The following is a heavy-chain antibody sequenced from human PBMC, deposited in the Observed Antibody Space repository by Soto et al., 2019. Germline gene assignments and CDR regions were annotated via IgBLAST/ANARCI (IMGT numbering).Heavy chain of an antibody. Sequence: GGSLRLSCAASGLTFSSYWMSWVRQAPGKGLEWVANIKQDGSEKYYVDSVKGRFTISRDNAKNSLYLQMNSLRAEDTAVYYCARDPGYYYYWGQGTLVTVSS. CDR2: IKQDGSEK. CDR1: GLTFSSYW. D-gene: IGHD3-9*01. V-gene: IGHV3-7*01. J-gene: IGHJ4*02. CDR3: ARDPGYYYY.